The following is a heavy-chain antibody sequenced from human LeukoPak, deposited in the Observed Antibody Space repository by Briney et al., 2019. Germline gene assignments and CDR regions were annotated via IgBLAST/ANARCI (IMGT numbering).Heavy chain of an antibody. V-gene: IGHV4-59*01. D-gene: IGHD6-13*01. CDR1: GGSISSYY. Sequence: PSETLSLTCTVSGGSISSYYWSWIRQPPGKGLEWIGYIYYSGSTNYNPSLESRVTISVDTSKNQFSLKLSSVTAADTAVYYCARVDSSSWAYYFDYWGQGTLVTVSS. J-gene: IGHJ4*02. CDR3: ARVDSSSWAYYFDY. CDR2: IYYSGST.